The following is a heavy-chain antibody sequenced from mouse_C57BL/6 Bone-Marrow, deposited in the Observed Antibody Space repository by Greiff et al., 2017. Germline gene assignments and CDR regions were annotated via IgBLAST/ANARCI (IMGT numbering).Heavy chain of an antibody. Sequence: QVQLQQPGAELVKPGASVKLSCKASGYTFTSYWMQWVKQRPGQGLEWIGEIDPSDSYTNYNQKFKGKATLTVVTSSSTAYMQLSSLTSEDSAVYYCASPGAWFAYWGQGTLVTVSA. V-gene: IGHV1-50*01. CDR3: ASPGAWFAY. CDR2: IDPSDSYT. J-gene: IGHJ3*01. CDR1: GYTFTSYW. D-gene: IGHD4-1*01.